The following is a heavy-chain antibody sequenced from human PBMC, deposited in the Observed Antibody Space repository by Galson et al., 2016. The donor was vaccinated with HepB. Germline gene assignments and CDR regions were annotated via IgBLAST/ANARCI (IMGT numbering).Heavy chain of an antibody. CDR1: EFTFSSFW. Sequence: SLRLSCAASEFTFSSFWMSWVRQAPGKGLEWVANINQDGSEEYYVDSVKGRFTISRDNAENSLSLQMNSLRAEDTAVYYCARRSDWVWGGYRSMSYYYYYMDVWGKGTTVTVSS. V-gene: IGHV3-7*03. CDR3: ARRSDWVWGGYRSMSYYYYYMDV. CDR2: INQDGSEE. J-gene: IGHJ6*03. D-gene: IGHD3-16*02.